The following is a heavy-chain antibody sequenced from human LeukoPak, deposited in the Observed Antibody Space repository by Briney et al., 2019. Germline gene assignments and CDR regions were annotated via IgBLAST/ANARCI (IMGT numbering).Heavy chain of an antibody. Sequence: GGSLRLSCAASGFTFSSYGMHWVRQAPGKGLEWVAVTSYDGSNKYYADSVKGRFTISRDNSKNTLYLQMNSLRAEDTAVYYCAKVDIRGYSYGYFDYWGQGTLVTVS. V-gene: IGHV3-30*18. CDR1: GFTFSSYG. CDR3: AKVDIRGYSYGYFDY. D-gene: IGHD5-18*01. J-gene: IGHJ4*02. CDR2: TSYDGSNK.